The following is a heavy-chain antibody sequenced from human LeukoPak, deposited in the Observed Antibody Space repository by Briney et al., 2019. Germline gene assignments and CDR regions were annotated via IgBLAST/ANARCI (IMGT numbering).Heavy chain of an antibody. V-gene: IGHV5-51*01. D-gene: IGHD5-18*01. CDR1: GYSITSYW. CDR2: IDPSDSA. J-gene: IGHJ4*02. CDR3: ARQTAMGRSGDY. Sequence: GESLKISSKASGYSITSYWNGWVRQMPGKGLEWMGIIDPSDSARYTPSFQGQVTISADKSLSTAYLQWNSLTASDSAMYYCARQTAMGRSGDYWGQGTLVTVSS.